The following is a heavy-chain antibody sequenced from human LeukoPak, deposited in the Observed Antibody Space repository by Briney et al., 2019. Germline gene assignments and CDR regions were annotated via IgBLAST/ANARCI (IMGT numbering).Heavy chain of an antibody. J-gene: IGHJ4*02. Sequence: GGSLRLSCAASGFTFTTYVMNWVRQAPGKGLEWVSGVSGSGDKTWYAESVKGRFTISRDNSKNTLYLQMNTLRVEDTAVYYCARRWLFWGQGTLVIVSS. V-gene: IGHV3-23*01. CDR3: ARRWLF. D-gene: IGHD5-24*01. CDR1: GFTFTTYV. CDR2: VSGSGDKT.